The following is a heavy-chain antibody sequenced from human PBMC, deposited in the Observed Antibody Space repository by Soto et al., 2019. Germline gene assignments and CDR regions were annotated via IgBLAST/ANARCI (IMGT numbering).Heavy chain of an antibody. J-gene: IGHJ6*02. CDR2: INHSGST. Sequence: QVQLQQWGAGLLKPSETLSLTCAVYGGSFSGYYWSWIRQPPGKGLEWIGEINHSGSTNYNPSLNSRVTISVDTSKNQFSLKLSSVTAADTAVYYCARGPMVRGIYGMDVWGQGTTVTVSS. CDR1: GGSFSGYY. D-gene: IGHD3-10*01. CDR3: ARGPMVRGIYGMDV. V-gene: IGHV4-34*01.